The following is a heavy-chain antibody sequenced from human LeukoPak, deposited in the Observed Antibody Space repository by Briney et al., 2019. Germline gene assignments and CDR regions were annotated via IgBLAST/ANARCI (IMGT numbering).Heavy chain of an antibody. Sequence: PGESLRLSCAASGFTFSSYGMHWVRQAPGKGLEWVAVISYDGSNKYYADSVKGRFTISRDNSKNTLYLQMNSLRAEDTAVYYCAKDTRYCSSTSCPPMWGYYYYGMDVWGQGTTVTVSS. CDR1: GFTFSSYG. CDR2: ISYDGSNK. V-gene: IGHV3-30*18. J-gene: IGHJ6*02. D-gene: IGHD2-2*01. CDR3: AKDTRYCSSTSCPPMWGYYYYGMDV.